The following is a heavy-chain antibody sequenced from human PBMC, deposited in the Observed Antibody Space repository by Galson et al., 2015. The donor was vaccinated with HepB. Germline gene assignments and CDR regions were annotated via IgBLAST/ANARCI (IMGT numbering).Heavy chain of an antibody. Sequence: SLRLSCAVSGFTFTFYEMNWVRQAPGEGLEWVSYISSSGSTIHYADSVKGRFIISRDNAKNSLYLQMNRLRDEDTAVYYCARRSDLIAAVPFYYFGMDVWGQGTTVTVSS. D-gene: IGHD6-13*01. CDR1: GFTFTFYE. CDR2: ISSSGSTI. V-gene: IGHV3-48*03. CDR3: ARRSDLIAAVPFYYFGMDV. J-gene: IGHJ6*02.